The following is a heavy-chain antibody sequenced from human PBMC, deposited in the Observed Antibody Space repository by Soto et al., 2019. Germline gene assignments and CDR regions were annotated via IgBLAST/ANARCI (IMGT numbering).Heavy chain of an antibody. CDR3: ARLAPYFDY. D-gene: IGHD3-3*02. V-gene: IGHV3-66*01. Sequence: GGSLRLSCVVSGFTVSSYYLSWVRQAPGKGLEWVSVLYSGGTTYYADSVKGRSTISRDNSKNTLYLQMNSLRAEDTAVYYCARLAPYFDYWGQGT. CDR1: GFTVSSYY. J-gene: IGHJ4*02. CDR2: LYSGGTT.